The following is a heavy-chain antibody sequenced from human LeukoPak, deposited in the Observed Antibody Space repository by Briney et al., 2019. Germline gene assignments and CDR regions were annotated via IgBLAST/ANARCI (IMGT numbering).Heavy chain of an antibody. CDR3: ARGGYCTNGVCYFDY. CDR1: GLTFSSYA. J-gene: IGHJ4*02. CDR2: ISSNGGST. D-gene: IGHD2-8*01. Sequence: GGSLRLSCAASGLTFSSYAMHWVRQAPGKGLEYVSAISSNGGSTYYANSVKGRFTISRDNSKNTLYLQMGSLRAEDMAVYYCARGGYCTNGVCYFDYWGQGTLVTVSS. V-gene: IGHV3-64*01.